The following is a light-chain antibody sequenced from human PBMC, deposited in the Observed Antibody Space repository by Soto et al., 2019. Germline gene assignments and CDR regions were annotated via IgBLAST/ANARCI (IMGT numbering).Light chain of an antibody. V-gene: IGKV3-20*01. J-gene: IGKJ1*01. CDR3: QQYGSSPRL. Sequence: IVLTQSPGTLSLSPGERATLSCRASQSVSSSYLAWYQQKPGQAPRLLIYGASSRATGIPDRFSGSGSGTDFTLTISRLEPEDFAVYYCQQYGSSPRLFGQGTKVDI. CDR1: QSVSSSY. CDR2: GAS.